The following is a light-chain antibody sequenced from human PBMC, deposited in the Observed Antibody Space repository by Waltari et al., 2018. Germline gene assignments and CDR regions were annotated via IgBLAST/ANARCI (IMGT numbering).Light chain of an antibody. Sequence: DVVMTQSQLSLPVTLGQPASISCRSSQSLLSSDGNTYLSWFHQRPGQSPRRLIYKVSNRDSGVPDRFSGSGSGTDFTLKISRVEAEDVGVYYCMQGSHRPRTFGQGTKVEIK. CDR2: KVS. J-gene: IGKJ1*01. CDR1: QSLLSSDGNTY. CDR3: MQGSHRPRT. V-gene: IGKV2-30*01.